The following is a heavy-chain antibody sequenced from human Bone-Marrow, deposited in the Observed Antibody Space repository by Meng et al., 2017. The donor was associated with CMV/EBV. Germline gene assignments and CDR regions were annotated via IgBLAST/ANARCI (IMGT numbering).Heavy chain of an antibody. J-gene: IGHJ4*02. CDR1: GGSISSSSYY. Sequence: SETLSLTCTVSGGSISSSSYYWGWIRQPPGKGLEWIGSIYYSGSTYYNPSLKSRVTISVDTSKNQFSLKLSSVTAADTAVYYCARDLGGSYPNWGQGTLVTVLL. CDR2: IYYSGST. D-gene: IGHD1-26*01. V-gene: IGHV4-39*07. CDR3: ARDLGGSYPN.